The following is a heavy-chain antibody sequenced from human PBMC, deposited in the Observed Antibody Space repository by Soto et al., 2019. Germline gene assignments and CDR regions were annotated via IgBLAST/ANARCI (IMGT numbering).Heavy chain of an antibody. CDR3: AGEYYSGSGDLSRWFDP. V-gene: IGHV4-59*08. CDR2: IYYSGST. Sequence: SETLSLTCTVSGGSISSYYWSWIRQPPGKGLEWIGYIYYSGSTNYNPSLKSRVTISVDTSKNQFSLKLSSVTAADTAVYYCAGEYYSGSGDLSRWFDPWGQGTLVTVSS. D-gene: IGHD3-10*01. CDR1: GGSISSYY. J-gene: IGHJ5*02.